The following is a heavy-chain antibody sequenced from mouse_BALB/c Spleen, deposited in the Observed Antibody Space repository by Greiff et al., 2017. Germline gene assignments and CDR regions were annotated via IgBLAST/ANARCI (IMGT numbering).Heavy chain of an antibody. CDR1: GFNIKDTY. V-gene: IGHV14-3*02. CDR2: IDPANGNT. J-gene: IGHJ2*01. Sequence: VQLQQSGAELVKPGASVKLSCTASGFNIKDTYMHWVKQRPEQGLEWIGRIDPANGNTKDDPKFQGKATIAADTSSNTAYLQLSSLTSDDTAVYYCARSWDEGYFDDWGQGTTLTVSS. CDR3: ARSWDEGYFDD. D-gene: IGHD4-1*01.